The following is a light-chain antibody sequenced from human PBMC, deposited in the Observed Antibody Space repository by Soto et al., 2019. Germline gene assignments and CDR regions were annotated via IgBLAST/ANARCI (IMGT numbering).Light chain of an antibody. CDR3: SSYTSSSTIYV. CDR1: SSDVGGYNY. Sequence: QSVLTQPASVSGSPGQSITISCTGTSSDVGGYNYVSWYQQHPGKAPKLMIYDVSNRPSGVSNRFSGSKSGNTASLTISGLQAEDEVDYYCSSYTSSSTIYVFGTGTKVTVL. CDR2: DVS. V-gene: IGLV2-14*01. J-gene: IGLJ1*01.